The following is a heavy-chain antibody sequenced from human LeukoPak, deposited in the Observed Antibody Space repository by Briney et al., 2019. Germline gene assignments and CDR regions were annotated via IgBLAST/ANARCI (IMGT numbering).Heavy chain of an antibody. J-gene: IGHJ4*02. Sequence: GGALRLSCAAPGFTFCSHAMSWGRQAPGEGVGGVLAISGSGGSTYYADSVKGRFTISRDNSKNTLYLQMNSLRAEDTAVYYCAKLGYYDSSGYYYNWGQGTLVTVSS. CDR2: ISGSGGST. CDR1: GFTFCSHA. D-gene: IGHD3-22*01. V-gene: IGHV3-23*01. CDR3: AKLGYYDSSGYYYN.